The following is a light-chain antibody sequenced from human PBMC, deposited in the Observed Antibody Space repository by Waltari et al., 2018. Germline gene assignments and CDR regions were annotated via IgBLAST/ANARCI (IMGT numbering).Light chain of an antibody. J-gene: IGLJ2*01. Sequence: QSVLTQPPSVSAAPGQKVTISCSGSSSDIGGHYVSWYQQLPGTAPKLLIYDNNKRPSGISDRFSASKSGTSATLVITGLQTGDEADYYCGARDSSLFIVLFGGGTKLTVL. CDR3: GARDSSLFIVL. CDR2: DNN. CDR1: SSDIGGHY. V-gene: IGLV1-51*01.